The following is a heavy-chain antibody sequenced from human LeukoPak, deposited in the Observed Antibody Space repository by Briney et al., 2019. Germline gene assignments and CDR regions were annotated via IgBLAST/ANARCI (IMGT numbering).Heavy chain of an antibody. D-gene: IGHD6-13*01. V-gene: IGHV3-30*04. CDR3: AKDRSLRQQLPLGLFEC. CDR1: GFTFSSYA. J-gene: IGHJ4*02. CDR2: ISYDGINK. Sequence: PGGSLRLSCAASGFTFSSYAMYWVRQAPGKGLEWVAVISYDGINKYYADSVKGRFTISRDNSKNTLYLQVNSLRPEDTAVYYCAKDRSLRQQLPLGLFECWGQGTLVTVSS.